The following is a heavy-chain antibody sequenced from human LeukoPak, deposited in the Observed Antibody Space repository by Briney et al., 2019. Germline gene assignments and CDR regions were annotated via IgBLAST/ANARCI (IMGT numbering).Heavy chain of an antibody. CDR1: GLTFSRFW. Sequence: PGGSLRLSCAASGLTFSRFWMIWIRQAPGKGLEWVATINEDGNEKWYADSAKGRFTISRDNARNSLYLQMNSLRAEDTAVYYCATLSYRRFDYWGQGALVTVSS. CDR2: INEDGNEK. V-gene: IGHV3-7*01. CDR3: ATLSYRRFDY. D-gene: IGHD1-14*01. J-gene: IGHJ4*02.